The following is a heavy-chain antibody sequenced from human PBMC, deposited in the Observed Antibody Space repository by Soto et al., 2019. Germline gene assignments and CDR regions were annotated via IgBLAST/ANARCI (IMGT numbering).Heavy chain of an antibody. CDR1: GGSISTYY. CDR2: VLSNGNT. Sequence: LTCTVSGGSISTYYWSWIRQPPGKGLEWVGYVLSNGNTYYNPSLRRRVSISIHTSTNQFSLEVISVTAADTAVYFCARDRGSYGMGVWGQGTTVTVSS. J-gene: IGHJ6*02. CDR3: ARDRGSYGMGV. V-gene: IGHV4-4*09.